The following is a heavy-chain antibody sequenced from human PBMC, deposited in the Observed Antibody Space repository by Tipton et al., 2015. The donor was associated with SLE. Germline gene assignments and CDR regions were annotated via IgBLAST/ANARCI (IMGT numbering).Heavy chain of an antibody. D-gene: IGHD2-2*03. CDR2: IYYSGNT. V-gene: IGHV4-39*07. CDR3: ARVWMRTSGYFDL. Sequence: TLSLTCTVSGDSISSSSYYWGWIRQPPGKGLEWIGSIYYSGNTYYNPSLKSRVTTSVDTSKNQFSLRLTSVTAADTAVYYCARVWMRTSGYFDLWGRGTLVTVSS. J-gene: IGHJ2*01. CDR1: GDSISSSSYY.